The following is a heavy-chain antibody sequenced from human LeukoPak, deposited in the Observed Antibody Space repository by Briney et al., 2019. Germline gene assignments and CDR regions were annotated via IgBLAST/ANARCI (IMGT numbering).Heavy chain of an antibody. Sequence: GGSLRLSWAASGFTFSSYAMSWVRQAPGKGLECVSAISVMGGSTYYAESAKGRVTISRDNSKNTRYLQMNSLRAADKAVYYCAKERHFDWLLFSAYWGQGTLVTVSS. D-gene: IGHD3-9*01. CDR2: ISVMGGST. CDR1: GFTFSSYA. CDR3: AKERHFDWLLFSAY. J-gene: IGHJ4*02. V-gene: IGHV3-23*01.